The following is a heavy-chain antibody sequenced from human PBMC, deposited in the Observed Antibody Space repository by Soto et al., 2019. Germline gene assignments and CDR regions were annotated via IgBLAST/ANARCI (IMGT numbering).Heavy chain of an antibody. Sequence: GGSLRLSCAASGFTFSSYSMNWVRQAPGKGLEWISYISSTTNTIYYADSVKGRFTVSRDNAKNSLYLQMDSLRVEDTALYYCAREPVGPDYAMDVWGQGTMVTVSS. CDR1: GFTFSSYS. D-gene: IGHD1-26*01. CDR3: AREPVGPDYAMDV. V-gene: IGHV3-48*04. CDR2: ISSTTNTI. J-gene: IGHJ6*02.